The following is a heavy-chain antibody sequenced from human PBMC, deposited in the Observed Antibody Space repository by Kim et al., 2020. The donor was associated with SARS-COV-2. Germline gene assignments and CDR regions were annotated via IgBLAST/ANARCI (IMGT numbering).Heavy chain of an antibody. J-gene: IGHJ3*02. CDR3: ARDGGDDSSGYYYGNAFDI. D-gene: IGHD3-22*01. V-gene: IGHV4-31*02. Sequence: SRVTLSVDTSKNQFSLKLSSVTAADTAVYYCARDGGDDSSGYYYGNAFDIWGQGTMVTVSS.